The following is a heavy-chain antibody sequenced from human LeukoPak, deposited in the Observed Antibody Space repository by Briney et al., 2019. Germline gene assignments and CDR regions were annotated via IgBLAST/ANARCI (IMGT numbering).Heavy chain of an antibody. CDR2: IYYSGST. CDR3: ARSHPLSTVDAFDI. D-gene: IGHD4-17*01. CDR1: GGSISSYY. Sequence: SETLSLTCTVSGGSISSYYWSWIRQPPGKGLEWIGYIYYSGSTNYNPSLKSRVTISVDTSKNQFSLKLSSVTAADTAVYYCARSHPLSTVDAFDIWGQGTMVTVSS. V-gene: IGHV4-59*12. J-gene: IGHJ3*02.